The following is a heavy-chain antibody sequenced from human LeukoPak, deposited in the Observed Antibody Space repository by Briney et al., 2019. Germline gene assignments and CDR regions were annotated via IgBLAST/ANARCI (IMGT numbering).Heavy chain of an antibody. CDR2: IKHSGNT. CDR1: GGSLSGHY. V-gene: IGHV4-34*01. CDR3: AREYSTSSPSFDF. J-gene: IGHJ4*02. D-gene: IGHD6-6*01. Sequence: TSETLSLTCGVYGGSLSGHYWSWIRQPLGKGLEWIGEIKHSGNTNYNPSLKSRVTISVDTSKNQFSLKLSSVTAADTAVYYCAREYSTSSPSFDFWGQGTLVTVSS.